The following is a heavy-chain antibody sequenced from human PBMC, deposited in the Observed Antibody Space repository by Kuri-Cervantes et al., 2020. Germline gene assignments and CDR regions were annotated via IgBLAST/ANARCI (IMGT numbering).Heavy chain of an antibody. J-gene: IGHJ4*02. CDR1: GFTFDDYA. CDR3: AKGSYDSSEGGFDY. Sequence: GESLKISCAASGFTFDDYAMHWVRQAPGKGLEWVSLISWDGGSTYYADSVKGRFTISRDNSKNSLYLQMNSLRAEDTALYYCAKGSYDSSEGGFDYWGQGTLVTVSS. V-gene: IGHV3-43D*04. CDR2: ISWDGGST. D-gene: IGHD3-22*01.